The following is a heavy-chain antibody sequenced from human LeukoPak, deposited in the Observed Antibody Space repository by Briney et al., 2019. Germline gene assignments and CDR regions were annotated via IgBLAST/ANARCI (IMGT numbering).Heavy chain of an antibody. CDR3: AKDRVGVFDI. CDR2: ITGSGDST. Sequence: QHWGALRLSCAASGFSFSNYAMTWVRQAPGKGLEWVSAITGSGDSTYYADSVKGRFTISRDKSKSSVSLQMNSLRAEDTAVYYCAKDRVGVFDIWAQGTMVTVSS. V-gene: IGHV3-23*01. D-gene: IGHD1-26*01. J-gene: IGHJ3*02. CDR1: GFSFSNYA.